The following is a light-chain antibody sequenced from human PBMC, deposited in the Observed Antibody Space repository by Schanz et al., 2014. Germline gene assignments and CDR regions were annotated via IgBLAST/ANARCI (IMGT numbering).Light chain of an antibody. CDR3: QQYHNRYT. J-gene: IGKJ2*01. V-gene: IGKV3-15*01. CDR1: QSVSSSY. Sequence: EIVMTQSPATLSVSPGERATLSCRASQSVSSSYLAWYQQKPGQAPRLLMYGASTRATGIPARFSGRGSGTEFTLTISSLQAEDFAVYYCQQYHNRYTFGQGTKLEIK. CDR2: GAS.